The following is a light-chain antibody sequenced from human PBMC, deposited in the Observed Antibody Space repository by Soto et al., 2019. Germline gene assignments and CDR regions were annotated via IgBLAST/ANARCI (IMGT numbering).Light chain of an antibody. V-gene: IGKV1-39*01. Sequence: DIQMTQSPSSLSASVGDRVTITCRASQSISNYLNWYQHKPGKAPKLLIYAASNLQGGVPSRFSGSGSGTDFTLTISSLQPEDFATYYCQQSYSSPPTFGGGTKVDI. CDR3: QQSYSSPPT. CDR1: QSISNY. CDR2: AAS. J-gene: IGKJ4*01.